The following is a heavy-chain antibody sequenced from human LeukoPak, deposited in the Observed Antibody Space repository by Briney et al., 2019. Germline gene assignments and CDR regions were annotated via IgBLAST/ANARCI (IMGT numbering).Heavy chain of an antibody. CDR1: GYTFTSYG. CDR2: ISAYNGNT. Sequence: GASVKVSCKASGYTFTSYGISWVRQAPGQGLEWMGWISAYNGNTNYAQKLQGRVTMTTDTSTSTAYMELRSLRSDDTAVYYCAGGDCSSTSCPEEDWFDPWGQGTLVTVSS. CDR3: AGGDCSSTSCPEEDWFDP. V-gene: IGHV1-18*01. D-gene: IGHD2-2*01. J-gene: IGHJ5*02.